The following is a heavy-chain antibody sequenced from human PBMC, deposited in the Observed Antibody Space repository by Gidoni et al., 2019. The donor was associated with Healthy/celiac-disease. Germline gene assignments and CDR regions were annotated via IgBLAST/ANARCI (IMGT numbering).Heavy chain of an antibody. V-gene: IGHV3-64D*09. J-gene: IGHJ3*02. CDR2: ISSNGGST. Sequence: GLEYVSAISSNGGSTYYADSVKGRFTISRDNSKNTLYLQMSSLRAEDTAVYYCVKATYYEGRGDILTGYFGAFDIWGQGTMVTVSS. D-gene: IGHD3-9*01. CDR3: VKATYYEGRGDILTGYFGAFDI.